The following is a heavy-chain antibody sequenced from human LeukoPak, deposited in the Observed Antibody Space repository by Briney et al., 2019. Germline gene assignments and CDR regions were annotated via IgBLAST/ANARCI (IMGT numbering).Heavy chain of an antibody. V-gene: IGHV3-23*01. CDR1: GFTFSSYA. J-gene: IGHJ4*02. Sequence: PGGSLRLSCAASGFTFSSYAMSWVRQAPGKGLEWVSAISGSGGSTYYADSVKGRLTISRDNSKNTLYLQMNSLRAEDTAVYYCAKVEDCGGDCYSSYFDYWGQGTLVTVSS. D-gene: IGHD2-21*02. CDR2: ISGSGGST. CDR3: AKVEDCGGDCYSSYFDY.